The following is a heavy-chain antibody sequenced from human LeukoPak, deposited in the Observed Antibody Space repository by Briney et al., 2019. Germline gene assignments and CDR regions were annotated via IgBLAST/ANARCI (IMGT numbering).Heavy chain of an antibody. V-gene: IGHV4-4*07. CDR1: GGSFSGNY. J-gene: IGHJ5*02. Sequence: SETLSLTCAVYGGSFSGNYWSWIRQPAGKGLEWIGRIYTSGNTNYNPSLKSRATISVDTSKNQFSLELSSVTAADTAVYYCARERLAMVRGVIPKEAWGWFDPWGRGTLVTVSS. D-gene: IGHD3-10*01. CDR2: IYTSGNT. CDR3: ARERLAMVRGVIPKEAWGWFDP.